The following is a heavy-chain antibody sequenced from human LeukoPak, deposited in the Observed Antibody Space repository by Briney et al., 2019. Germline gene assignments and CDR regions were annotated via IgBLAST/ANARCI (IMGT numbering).Heavy chain of an antibody. D-gene: IGHD3-3*01. CDR3: ARGRFLDAFDI. V-gene: IGHV4-59*01. J-gene: IGHJ3*02. CDR2: IYYSGST. Sequence: SETLSLTCTVSGGSISSYYWSWIRQPPGKGLEWIGYIYYSGSTKYKPSLKSRVTISVDTSKNQFSLKLSPVTAADTAVYYCARGRFLDAFDIWGQGTMVTVSS. CDR1: GGSISSYY.